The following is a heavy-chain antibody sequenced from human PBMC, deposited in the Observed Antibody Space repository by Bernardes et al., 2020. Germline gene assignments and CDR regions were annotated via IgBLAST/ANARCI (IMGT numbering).Heavy chain of an antibody. V-gene: IGHV3-48*02. CDR3: ARSPPFYYDSSTYPDGLSPPF. CDR1: GFTFSSYS. J-gene: IGHJ4*02. D-gene: IGHD3-22*01. Sequence: GGSLRLSCEASGFTFSSYSMNWVRQAPGKGLEWISYISSSSSTIFYADSVKGRFTISRDNAKNSLYLQMNSLRDEDTAVYYCARSPPFYYDSSTYPDGLSPPFWGQGTLVTVSS. CDR2: ISSSSSTI.